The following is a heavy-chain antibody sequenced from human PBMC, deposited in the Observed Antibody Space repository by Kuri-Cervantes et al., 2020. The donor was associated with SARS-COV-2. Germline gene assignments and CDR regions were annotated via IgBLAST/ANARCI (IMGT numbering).Heavy chain of an antibody. J-gene: IGHJ6*02. Sequence: GGSLRLSCAASGFTFSSYAMHWVRQAPGKGLEWVAVISYDGSNKYHADSVKGRFTISRDNSKNTLYLQMNSLRAEDTAVYYCARDLGVVVPAIDYGMDVWGQGTTVTVSS. CDR3: ARDLGVVVPAIDYGMDV. CDR1: GFTFSSYA. V-gene: IGHV3-30-3*01. D-gene: IGHD2-2*01. CDR2: ISYDGSNK.